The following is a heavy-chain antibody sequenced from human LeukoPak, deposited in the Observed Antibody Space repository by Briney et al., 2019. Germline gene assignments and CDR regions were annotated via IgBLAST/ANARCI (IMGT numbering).Heavy chain of an antibody. J-gene: IGHJ4*02. Sequence: GGSLRLSCAASGVTVSSTHMSWVRQAPGKGLERVSIIYSAGSTYDGDSVKVRFSISRDASKHTLYLQMNSLRAEDTAVYYCAKGHCTNGICWLDWGQGNLVTVSS. CDR3: AKGHCTNGICWLD. CDR2: IYSAGST. CDR1: GVTVSSTH. D-gene: IGHD2-8*01. V-gene: IGHV3-53*01.